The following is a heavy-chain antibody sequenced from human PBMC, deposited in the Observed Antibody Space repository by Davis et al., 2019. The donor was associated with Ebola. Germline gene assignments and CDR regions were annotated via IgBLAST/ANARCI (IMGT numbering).Heavy chain of an antibody. J-gene: IGHJ6*02. CDR2: ISSDTHNK. CDR3: AKDRLSSQPSSFGMDV. Sequence: PGGSLRLSCTASGFTFSDYGMHWVRHSPGKGLEWVAVISSDTHNKLYADSVKGRFTISRDNSKNTLYLQMNSLRVEDTALYYCAKDRLSSQPSSFGMDVWGQGTTVTVS. CDR1: GFTFSDYG. V-gene: IGHV3-30*18. D-gene: IGHD3-16*02.